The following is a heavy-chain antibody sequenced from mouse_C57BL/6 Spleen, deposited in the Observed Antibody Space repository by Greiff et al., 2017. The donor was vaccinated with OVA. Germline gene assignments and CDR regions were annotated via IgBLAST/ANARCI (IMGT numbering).Heavy chain of an antibody. V-gene: IGHV5-4*01. J-gene: IGHJ4*01. CDR3: ARGNYGSSYYAMDY. D-gene: IGHD1-1*01. Sequence: EVQLQQSGGGLVKPGGSLKLSCAASGFTFSSYAMSWVRQTPEKRLEWVATISDGGSYTYYPDNVKGRFTISRDNAKNNLYLQMSHLKSEDTAMYYCARGNYGSSYYAMDYWGQGTSVTVSS. CDR1: GFTFSSYA. CDR2: ISDGGSYT.